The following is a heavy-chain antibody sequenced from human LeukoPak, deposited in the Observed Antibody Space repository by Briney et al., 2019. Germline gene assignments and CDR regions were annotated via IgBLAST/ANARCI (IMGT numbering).Heavy chain of an antibody. CDR1: GFTFSTYW. CDR2: IKEDGSEK. V-gene: IGHV3-7*01. D-gene: IGHD3-10*01. J-gene: IGHJ6*03. Sequence: GGSLRLSCAASGFTFSTYWMSWVRQAPWKGLEWVANIKEDGSEKYYVDSVRGRFTISRDNAKNSMYLQMNSPRAEDTAVYYCASGSGSYRTPYYYMDVWGTGTTVTVSS. CDR3: ASGSGSYRTPYYYMDV.